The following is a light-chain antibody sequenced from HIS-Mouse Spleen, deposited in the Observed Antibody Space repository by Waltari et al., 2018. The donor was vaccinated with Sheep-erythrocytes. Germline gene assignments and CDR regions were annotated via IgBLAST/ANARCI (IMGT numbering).Light chain of an antibody. CDR3: CSYAGSSTPWV. V-gene: IGLV2-23*01. CDR2: EAS. J-gene: IGLJ3*02. Sequence: QSALTQPASVSGSPGQSLTIPSTGTSSDVGSYNLVSWYQQHPGQAPKLMIYEASKRPSGVSNRFSGSKSGNTASLTISGLQAEDEADYYCCSYAGSSTPWVFGGGTKLTVL. CDR1: SSDVGSYNL.